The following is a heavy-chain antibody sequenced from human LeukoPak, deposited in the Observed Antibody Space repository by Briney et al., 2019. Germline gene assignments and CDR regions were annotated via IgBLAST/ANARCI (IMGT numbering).Heavy chain of an antibody. J-gene: IGHJ3*02. CDR3: TRGHWSAFGI. Sequence: SQTLSLTCAISGDSVSSNSAAWNWIRQSPSRGLEWLGRTYYRSKWYNDFAVSVKSRITINPDTSKNQFSLQLSSMTPEDTAVYYCTRGHWSAFGIWGQGTMVTVSS. V-gene: IGHV6-1*01. CDR1: GDSVSSNSAA. CDR2: TYYRSKWYN. D-gene: IGHD2-8*02.